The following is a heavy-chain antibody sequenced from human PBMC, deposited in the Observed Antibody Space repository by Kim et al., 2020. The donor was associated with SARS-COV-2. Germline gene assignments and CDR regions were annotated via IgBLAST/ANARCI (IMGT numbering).Heavy chain of an antibody. J-gene: IGHJ6*01. CDR3: ATYQVAMGRDDNNYGVD. V-gene: IGHV1-24*01. D-gene: IGHD1-1*01. CDR2: FDPNSGDT. CDR1: GYTLTGFY. Sequence: ASVKVSCKASGYTLTGFYMHWVRQAPGQGLEWMGGFDPNSGDTIYAQKFQGRVTMTEDTSIDTAYMELSSLRSEDTAVYYCATYQVAMGRDDNNYGVD.